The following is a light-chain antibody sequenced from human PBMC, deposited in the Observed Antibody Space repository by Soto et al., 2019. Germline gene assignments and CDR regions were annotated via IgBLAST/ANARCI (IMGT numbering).Light chain of an antibody. CDR3: QQFSSYQT. CDR1: QGISTA. V-gene: IGKV1-13*02. J-gene: IGKJ4*01. CDR2: GAS. Sequence: AIQVTQSPSSLSASVGDRVTINCRTSQGISTALAWYQQRPGGPPKLLIYGASTLESGVPSRFSGSGSGTDFTLVITNLQPEDFATYYCQQFSSYQTFGGGTKVEFK.